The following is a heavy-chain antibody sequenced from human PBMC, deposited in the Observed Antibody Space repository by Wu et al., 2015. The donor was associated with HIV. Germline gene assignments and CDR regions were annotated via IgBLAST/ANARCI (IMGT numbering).Heavy chain of an antibody. CDR3: ARDRRYFDWSPLLYGMDV. CDR2: IIPIFGTA. V-gene: IGHV1-69*12. D-gene: IGHD3-9*01. CDR1: GGTFSSYA. J-gene: IGHJ6*02. Sequence: QVQLVQSGAEVKKPGSSVKVSCKASGGTFSSYAISWVRQAPGQGLEWMGGIIPIFGTANYAQKFQGRVTITADESTSTAYMELSSLRSEDTAVYYCARDRRYFDWSPLLYGMDVWGQGTTVTVSS.